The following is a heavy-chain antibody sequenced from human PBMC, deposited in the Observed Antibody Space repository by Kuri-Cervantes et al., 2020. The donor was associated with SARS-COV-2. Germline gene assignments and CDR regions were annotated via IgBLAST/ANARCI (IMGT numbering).Heavy chain of an antibody. CDR1: GGTFNNQC. V-gene: IGHV1-69*13. D-gene: IGHD3-10*01. CDR3: GRGRLRGVPNYYYYYMEV. CDR2: IIPMFGTV. J-gene: IGHJ6*03. Sequence: SVKVSCKASGGTFNNQCISWVRQAPGQGLEWMGGIIPMFGTVKYAQKFQGRLTVTADDSTSIAYMELSSLSSEDTAVYYCGRGRLRGVPNYYYYYMEVWGKGTTVTVSS.